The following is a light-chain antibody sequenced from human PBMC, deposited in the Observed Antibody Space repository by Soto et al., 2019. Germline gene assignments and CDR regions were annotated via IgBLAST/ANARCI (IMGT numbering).Light chain of an antibody. CDR3: QHYNNRPPWT. V-gene: IGKV3-15*01. CDR2: GAS. Sequence: EIVMTQSPATLSVSPGERATLSCRASQSVGSNLAWYQQKPGQAPRLLMYGASTRATGVPARFSGSGSGAECTLTISSLQSEDFAVYYCQHYNNRPPWTFGQGTKVEI. CDR1: QSVGSN. J-gene: IGKJ1*01.